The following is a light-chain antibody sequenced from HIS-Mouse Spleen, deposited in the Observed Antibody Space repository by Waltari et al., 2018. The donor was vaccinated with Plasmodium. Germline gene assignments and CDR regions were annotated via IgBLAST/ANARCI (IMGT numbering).Light chain of an antibody. V-gene: IGLV3-25*03. CDR3: QSADSSGTYQV. CDR1: ALPKQY. Sequence: SYELTQPPSVSVSPGQTARITCSGDALPKQYASWYQQKPGQAPVLVIYKDSERPSGIPERCSGSSSGTTVTLTISGVQAEDEADYYCQSADSSGTYQVFGGGTKLTVL. CDR2: KDS. J-gene: IGLJ2*01.